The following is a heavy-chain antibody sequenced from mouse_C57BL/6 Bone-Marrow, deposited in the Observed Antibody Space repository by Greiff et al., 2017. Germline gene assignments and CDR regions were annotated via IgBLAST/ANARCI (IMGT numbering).Heavy chain of an antibody. V-gene: IGHV1-59*01. Sequence: VKLMESGAELVRPGTSVKLSCKASGYTFTSYWMHWVKQRPGQGLEWIGVIDPSDSYTNYNQKFKGKATLTVDTSSSTAYMQLSSLTSEDSAVYYCARWDYDWFAYWGQGTLVTVSA. CDR3: ARWDYDWFAY. CDR2: IDPSDSYT. CDR1: GYTFTSYW. J-gene: IGHJ3*01. D-gene: IGHD2-4*01.